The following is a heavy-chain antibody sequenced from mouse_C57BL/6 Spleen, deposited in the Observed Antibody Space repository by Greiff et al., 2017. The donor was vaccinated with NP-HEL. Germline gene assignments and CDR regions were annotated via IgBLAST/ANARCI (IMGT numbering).Heavy chain of an antibody. CDR2: ISNGGGST. CDR1: GFTFSDYY. Sequence: EVMLVESGGGLVQPGGSLKLSCAASGFTFSDYYMYWVRQTPEKRLEWVAYISNGGGSTYYPDTVKGRFTISRDNAKNTLYLQMSRLKSEDTAMYYCARKRWDEAMDYWGQGTSVTVSS. V-gene: IGHV5-12*01. CDR3: ARKRWDEAMDY. D-gene: IGHD4-1*01. J-gene: IGHJ4*01.